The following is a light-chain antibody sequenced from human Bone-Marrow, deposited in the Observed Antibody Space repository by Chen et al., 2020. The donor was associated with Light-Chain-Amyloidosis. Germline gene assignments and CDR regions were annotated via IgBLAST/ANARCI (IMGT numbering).Light chain of an antibody. CDR1: DLPTKY. CDR3: QSADSSGTYEVI. Sequence: SYELTQPPSVSVSPGQTARITCSGDDLPTKYAYWYQQKPGKAPVLVIHRDTERPSGISERFSGDSSGTTATLTISGVQAEDEADYHCQSADSSGTYEVIFGGGTKLTVL. J-gene: IGLJ2*01. CDR2: RDT. V-gene: IGLV3-25*03.